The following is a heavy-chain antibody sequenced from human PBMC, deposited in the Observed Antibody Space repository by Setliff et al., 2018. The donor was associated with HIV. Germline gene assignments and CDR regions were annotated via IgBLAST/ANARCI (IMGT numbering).Heavy chain of an antibody. CDR3: VKDKFELTVIRGAMGY. Sequence: ASVKVSCKSSGYTFTGYHMHWVRQAPGQGLEWIGRINPKSGVADYLKKFQGRVTMTTDTSTNTAHMELIRPRFDDTAVYYCVKDKFELTVIRGAMGYWGQGTPVTVSS. J-gene: IGHJ4*02. D-gene: IGHD3-10*01. CDR1: GYTFTGYH. V-gene: IGHV1-2*06. CDR2: INPKSGVA.